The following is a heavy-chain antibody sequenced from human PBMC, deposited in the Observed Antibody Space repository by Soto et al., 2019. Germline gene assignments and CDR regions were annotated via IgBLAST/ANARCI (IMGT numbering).Heavy chain of an antibody. V-gene: IGHV4-39*01. Sequence: SETLSLPCTFSGGSISSSGHYWDWFRQPPKKGLEWIGSIFYSGSTYYTPPLKSRVTISVDPSKNQFSLMLSSVTAADTAVYYCARRRRYGCYPYYYYYMDVWGKGTTVTVSS. CDR3: ARRRRYGCYPYYYYYMDV. J-gene: IGHJ6*03. D-gene: IGHD5-18*01. CDR2: IFYSGST. CDR1: GGSISSSGHY.